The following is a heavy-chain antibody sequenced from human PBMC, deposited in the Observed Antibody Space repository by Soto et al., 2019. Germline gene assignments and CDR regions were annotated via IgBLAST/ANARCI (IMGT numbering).Heavy chain of an antibody. J-gene: IGHJ3*02. Sequence: ASVKVSCKTSGYTFTTYGISWVRQAPGQGLEWVGWISAYSGKTHYAQKFQGRVTMTRNTSISTAYMELSSLRSEDTAVYYCARGATPRYFYNWNEHDAFDIWGQGTMVTVSS. D-gene: IGHD1-20*01. CDR3: ARGATPRYFYNWNEHDAFDI. CDR1: GYTFTTYG. V-gene: IGHV1-8*02. CDR2: ISAYSGKT.